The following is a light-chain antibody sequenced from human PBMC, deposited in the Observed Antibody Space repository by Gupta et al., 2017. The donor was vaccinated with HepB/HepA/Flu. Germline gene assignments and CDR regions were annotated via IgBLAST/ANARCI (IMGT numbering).Light chain of an antibody. Sequence: IVMTQSPDSLGVSLGESATINCKSSQSVLSSSNNKNYLAWFQQKPGRTPKMIIYWASPRGSGVPDRFSGSGSGTEFTLTISSLQAEDIAVYYCQHYYVVKINFGQGTRLEIK. J-gene: IGKJ5*01. V-gene: IGKV4-1*01. CDR3: QHYYVVKIN. CDR1: QSVLSSSNNKNY. CDR2: WAS.